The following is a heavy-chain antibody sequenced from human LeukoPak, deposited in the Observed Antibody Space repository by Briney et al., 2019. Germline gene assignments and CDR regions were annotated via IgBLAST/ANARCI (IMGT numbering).Heavy chain of an antibody. CDR1: QLTFNRYV. J-gene: IGHJ2*01. Sequence: GGSLRLSCTSSQLTFNRYVMAWVRQAPGKGRECVSTISASGGTTYYADSVQGRFTISRDNSKNTLYLQMNSLRAEATAVYYCATLYGDYNWYFDLWGRGTLVTVSS. CDR3: ATLYGDYNWYFDL. V-gene: IGHV3-23*01. CDR2: ISASGGTT. D-gene: IGHD4-17*01.